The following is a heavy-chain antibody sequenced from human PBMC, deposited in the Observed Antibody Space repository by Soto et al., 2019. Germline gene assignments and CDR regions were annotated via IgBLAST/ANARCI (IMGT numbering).Heavy chain of an antibody. V-gene: IGHV4-34*01. D-gene: IGHD6-6*01. CDR3: ARGIIAARGVFGY. CDR2: INHSGTT. CDR1: GGSRIGNY. Sequence: PSQTLSLTCAVEGGSRIGNYWIWIRQPPGKGLEWIGEINHSGTTNYNPSLKSRVTISVDTSKNQFSLSLSSVTAADTAVYHCARGIIAARGVFGYWGQGTQVTVSS. J-gene: IGHJ4*02.